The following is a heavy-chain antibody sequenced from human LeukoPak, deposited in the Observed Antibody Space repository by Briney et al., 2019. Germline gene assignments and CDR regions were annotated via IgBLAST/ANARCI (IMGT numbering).Heavy chain of an antibody. CDR2: IYYSGST. CDR3: ARHKVGSGWLDY. J-gene: IGHJ4*02. CDR1: GGSISSYY. D-gene: IGHD6-19*01. V-gene: IGHV4-59*08. Sequence: SETLSLTCTVSGGSISSYYRSWIRQPPGKGLEWIGYIYYSGSTNYNPSLKSRVTISVDTSKNQFSLKLSSVTAADTAVYYCARHKVGSGWLDYWGQGTLVTVSS.